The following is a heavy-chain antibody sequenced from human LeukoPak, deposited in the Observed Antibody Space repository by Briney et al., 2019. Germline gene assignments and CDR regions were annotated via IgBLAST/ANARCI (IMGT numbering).Heavy chain of an antibody. J-gene: IGHJ4*02. CDR3: AKDPLYYGSGSYYFEY. V-gene: IGHV3-30*04. CDR2: ISYDGSNK. D-gene: IGHD3-10*01. CDR1: GFTFSSYA. Sequence: GGSLRLSCAASGFTFSSYAMHWVRQAPGKGLEWVAVISYDGSNKYYADSVKGRFTISRDNSKNTLYLQMNSLRAEDTAVYYCAKDPLYYGSGSYYFEYWGQGTLVTVSS.